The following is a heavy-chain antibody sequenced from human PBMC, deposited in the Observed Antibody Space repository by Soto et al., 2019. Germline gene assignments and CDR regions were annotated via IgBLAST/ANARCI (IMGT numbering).Heavy chain of an antibody. Sequence: GGSLRLSCAASGFNFYNYAMTWVRQAPGKGLEWVSGISGDGTRTYYGDSVKGRFTISRDNSKNTVFLQMNSPRAEDTALYYCVKDLRPNRGWFGPWGQGTRVTVSS. CDR3: VKDLRPNRGWFGP. V-gene: IGHV3-23*01. CDR2: ISGDGTRT. CDR1: GFNFYNYA. D-gene: IGHD3-3*01. J-gene: IGHJ5*02.